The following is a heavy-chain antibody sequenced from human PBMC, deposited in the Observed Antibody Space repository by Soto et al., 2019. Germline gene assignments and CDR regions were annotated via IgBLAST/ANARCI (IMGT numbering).Heavy chain of an antibody. J-gene: IGHJ4*02. V-gene: IGHV3-30*18. CDR3: AKDASRGAETLYLCDY. CDR1: GFTFSSYG. Sequence: QVQLVESGGGVVQPGRSLRLSCAASGFTFSSYGMHWVRQAPGKGLEWVAVISYDGSNKYYADSVKGRFTISRDNSKNTLDMQMNSLRAEDTAVYYCAKDASRGAETLYLCDYWGQGTLVTVSS. D-gene: IGHD3-10*01. CDR2: ISYDGSNK.